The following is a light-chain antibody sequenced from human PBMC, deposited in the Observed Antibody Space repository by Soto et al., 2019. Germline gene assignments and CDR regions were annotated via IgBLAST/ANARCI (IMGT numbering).Light chain of an antibody. J-gene: IGLJ1*01. Sequence: QSALTQPASVSGSPGQSIAISCTGTSSDVGGYNYVSWYQQHPGKAPKLMIYHVSNRPSGVSNRFSGSKSGNTASLTISGLLAEDEADYYCCSYTSSITYVFGTGTQLTVL. V-gene: IGLV2-14*01. CDR2: HVS. CDR3: CSYTSSITYV. CDR1: SSDVGGYNY.